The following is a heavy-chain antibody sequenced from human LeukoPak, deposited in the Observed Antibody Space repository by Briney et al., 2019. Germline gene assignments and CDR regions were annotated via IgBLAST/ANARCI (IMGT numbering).Heavy chain of an antibody. CDR2: ISAYNGNT. CDR1: GYTFTSYG. CDR3: ARQRFGELNFDY. J-gene: IGHJ4*02. D-gene: IGHD3-10*01. V-gene: IGHV1-18*01. Sequence: GASVKVSCKASGYTFTSYGISWVRQAPGQGLEWMGWISAYNGNTNYGQRLQGRVTMTTDTSTSTAYMELRSLRSDDTAVYYCARQRFGELNFDYWGQGTRVTVSS.